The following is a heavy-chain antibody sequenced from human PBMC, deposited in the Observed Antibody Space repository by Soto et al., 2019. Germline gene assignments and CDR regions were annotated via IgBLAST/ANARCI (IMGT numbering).Heavy chain of an antibody. CDR2: IKSISSGATT. J-gene: IGHJ4*02. CDR1: GFSFTNAW. CDR3: MAAATK. V-gene: IGHV3-15*01. Sequence: EVQLVESGGGLAKPGGSLRLSCAAFGFSFTNAWMTWVRQAPGKGLEWVGRIKSISSGATTDYAAPVKGRFSISRDDSKNTVYLQMNSLKTDDTAVYYCMAAATKWGQGTLVTVSS. D-gene: IGHD1-26*01.